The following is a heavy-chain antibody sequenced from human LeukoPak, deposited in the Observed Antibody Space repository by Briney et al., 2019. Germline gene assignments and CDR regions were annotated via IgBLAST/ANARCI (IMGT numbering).Heavy chain of an antibody. CDR1: GGSFSGYY. D-gene: IGHD2-21*01. Sequence: PSETLSLTCAVYGGSFSGYYWSWIRQPPGKGLEWIGEINHSGSTNYNPSLKSRVTISVDTSKNQFSLKLSSVTAADTAVYYCARGRLFCYYYYGMDVWGQGTTVTVSS. J-gene: IGHJ6*02. CDR2: INHSGST. V-gene: IGHV4-34*01. CDR3: ARGRLFCYYYYGMDV.